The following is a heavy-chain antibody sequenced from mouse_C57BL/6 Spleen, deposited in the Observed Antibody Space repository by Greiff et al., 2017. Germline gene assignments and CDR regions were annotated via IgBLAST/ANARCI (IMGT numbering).Heavy chain of an antibody. CDR2: IYPGSGST. CDR3: ARNGYYSMDD. Sequence: VQLQQPGAELVKPGASVKMSCKASGYTFTSYWITWVKQRPGQGLEWIGDIYPGSGSTNYNEKFKSKATLTVDTSSSTAYMQLSSLTSEDSAAYYCARNGYYSMDDWGQGTSVTVSS. V-gene: IGHV1-55*01. CDR1: GYTFTSYW. J-gene: IGHJ4*01.